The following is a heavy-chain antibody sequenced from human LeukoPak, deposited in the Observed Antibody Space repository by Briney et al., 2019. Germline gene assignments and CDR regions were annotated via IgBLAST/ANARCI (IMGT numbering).Heavy chain of an antibody. V-gene: IGHV4-34*01. D-gene: IGHD1-7*01. CDR2: INHSGST. CDR3: ARGNNWNYSLDY. Sequence: SETLSLTCAVYGGSFSGYYWSWIRQPPGKGLEWIGEINHSGSTNYNPSLKSRVTISVDTSKNQFSLKLSSVTAADTAIYYCARGNNWNYSLDYWGQGTLVTVSS. CDR1: GGSFSGYY. J-gene: IGHJ4*02.